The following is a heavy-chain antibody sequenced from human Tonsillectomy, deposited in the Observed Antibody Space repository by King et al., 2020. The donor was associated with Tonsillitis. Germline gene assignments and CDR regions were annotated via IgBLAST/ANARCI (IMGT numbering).Heavy chain of an antibody. CDR2: IKPDGSDK. D-gene: IGHD6-6*01. CDR1: GLTFSVYW. J-gene: IGHJ4*02. V-gene: IGHV3-7*03. Sequence: VQLVESGGGLVQPGGSLRLSCSASGLTFSVYWMSWVRQAPGKGLEWVADIKPDGSDKYYVDSVKGRFTISRDNAKNSLYLQMNSLRADDTAVCYCATDAWDFEYSSSLDYWGQGTLVTVSS. CDR3: ATDAWDFEYSSSLDY.